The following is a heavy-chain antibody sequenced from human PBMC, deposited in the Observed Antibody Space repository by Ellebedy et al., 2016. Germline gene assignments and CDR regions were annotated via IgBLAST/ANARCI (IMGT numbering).Heavy chain of an antibody. D-gene: IGHD3-10*01. CDR2: ISWNSAAI. CDR1: GFTFDDYA. CDR3: AKGTMDYLHH. J-gene: IGHJ4*02. V-gene: IGHV3-9*01. Sequence: GGSLRLXXATSGFTFDDYALHWVRQVPWKGLEWVSGISWNSAAIGYGEAVKGRFTISRDSAKNYLYLQMNSLRVEDTALYFCAKGTMDYLHHWGQGTLVTVSS.